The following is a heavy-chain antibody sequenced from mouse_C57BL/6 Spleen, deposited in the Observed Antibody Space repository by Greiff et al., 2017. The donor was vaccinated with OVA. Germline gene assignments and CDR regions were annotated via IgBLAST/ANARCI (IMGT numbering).Heavy chain of an antibody. Sequence: VQLQQSGPGLVQPSQSLSITCTVSGFSLTSYGVHWVRQSPGKGLEWLGVIWSGGSRDSNAAIMSRLSITKDNSKSQVFFKMNSLQADDTAIYYCAKKYYYDYDVLAYWGQGTLVTVSA. D-gene: IGHD2-4*01. CDR1: GFSLTSYG. J-gene: IGHJ3*01. CDR2: IWSGGSR. V-gene: IGHV2-5*01. CDR3: AKKYYYDYDVLAY.